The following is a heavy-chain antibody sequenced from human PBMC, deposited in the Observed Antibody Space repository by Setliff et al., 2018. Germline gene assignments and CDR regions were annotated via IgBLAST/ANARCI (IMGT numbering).Heavy chain of an antibody. D-gene: IGHD3-22*01. Sequence: PSETLSLTCTVSDDSISSRHYYWSWIRQPAGKGLEWLGQIYTSWSTNYNPSLKGRATLSIDASKRQFSLSLTSVTAEDTAVYYCARAPRYFDPTGSYFDFWGQGTLVTVSS. CDR2: IYTSWST. V-gene: IGHV4-61*09. CDR1: DDSISSRHYY. J-gene: IGHJ4*02. CDR3: ARAPRYFDPTGSYFDF.